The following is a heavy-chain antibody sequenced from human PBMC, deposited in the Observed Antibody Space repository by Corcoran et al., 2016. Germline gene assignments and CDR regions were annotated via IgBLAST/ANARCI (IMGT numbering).Heavy chain of an antibody. CDR3: ARDWEGRKQRANRYYYGMDV. J-gene: IGHJ6*02. CDR1: CGSISSSSYY. Sequence: QLQLQESGPGLGKPSETLSLTCTVSCGSISSSSYYWGWIRQPPGKGLEWIGSIYYSGSTYYNPSLKSRVTISVDTSKNQFSLKPCSVTAADTAVYYCARDWEGRKQRANRYYYGMDVWGQGTTVTVSS. D-gene: IGHD6-25*01. V-gene: IGHV4-39*07. CDR2: IYYSGST.